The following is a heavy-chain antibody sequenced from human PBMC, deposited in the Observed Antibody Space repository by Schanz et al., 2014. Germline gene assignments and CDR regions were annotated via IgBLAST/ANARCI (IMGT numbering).Heavy chain of an antibody. J-gene: IGHJ4*02. V-gene: IGHV3-23*01. Sequence: PGGSLRLSCAASGFTFGSYGMSWVRQGPGKGLEWVSGISGGGGSTYYADSVKGRFTISRDNSKNTLYLQMNSLRAEDTALYYCAIIGVMVAVAGTRADYWGQGTLVTVSS. CDR1: GFTFGSYG. D-gene: IGHD6-19*01. CDR2: ISGGGGST. CDR3: AIIGVMVAVAGTRADY.